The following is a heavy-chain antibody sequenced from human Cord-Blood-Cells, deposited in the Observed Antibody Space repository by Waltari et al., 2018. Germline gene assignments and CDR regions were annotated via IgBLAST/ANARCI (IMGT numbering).Heavy chain of an antibody. CDR2: INHSGST. Sequence: QVQLQQWGAGRLKPSETLSLTCAVYGGSFSGYYWSWIRQPPGKGLEWIGEINHSGSTNYNPSLKSRVTISVDTSKNQFSLKLSSVTAADTAVYYCAREGLGYCSSTSCYALDYWGQGTLVTVSS. J-gene: IGHJ4*02. CDR3: AREGLGYCSSTSCYALDY. V-gene: IGHV4-34*01. D-gene: IGHD2-2*01. CDR1: GGSFSGYY.